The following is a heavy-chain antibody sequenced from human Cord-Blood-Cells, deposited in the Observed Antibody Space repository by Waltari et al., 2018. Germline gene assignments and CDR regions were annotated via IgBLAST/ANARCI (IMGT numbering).Heavy chain of an antibody. Sequence: QVQLQQWGAGLLKPSETLSLTCAVYVGSFSGYYWSWIRQPPGKGLDWIGEINHSGSTNYNPSLKSRVTIAVDTSKNQLSLKLSSVTAADTAVYYCARPRIVGATRAFDIWGQGTMVTVSS. CDR2: INHSGST. CDR3: ARPRIVGATRAFDI. D-gene: IGHD1-26*01. J-gene: IGHJ3*02. CDR1: VGSFSGYY. V-gene: IGHV4-34*01.